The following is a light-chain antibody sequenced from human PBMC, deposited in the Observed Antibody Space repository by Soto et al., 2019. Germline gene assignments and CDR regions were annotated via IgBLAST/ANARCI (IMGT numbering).Light chain of an antibody. J-gene: IGKJ1*01. CDR1: QSISSW. V-gene: IGKV1-5*03. CDR2: EAS. Sequence: DIQMTQSPSTLSASVGDRVTITCRASQSISSWLAWYQQKPGEAPNLLIYEASRLESAVPSRFSGSASGTEFTLTINSLQPDDFATYFCQQYSSYPETFGQGTKVEIK. CDR3: QQYSSYPET.